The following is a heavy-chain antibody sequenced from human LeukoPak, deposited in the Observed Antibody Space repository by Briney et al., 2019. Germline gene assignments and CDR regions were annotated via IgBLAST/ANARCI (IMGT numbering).Heavy chain of an antibody. D-gene: IGHD1/OR15-1a*01. J-gene: IGHJ4*02. CDR2: IYYSGST. V-gene: IGHV4-59*08. CDR1: GGSINSYY. CDR3: ARRVYGTFDY. Sequence: SETLSLTCTVSGGSINSYYWSWIRQPPGKGLEWIGYIYYSGSTNYNPSLKSRVTISVDTSKNQFSLKLSSVTAADTAVYYCARRVYGTFDYWGQGTLVTVSS.